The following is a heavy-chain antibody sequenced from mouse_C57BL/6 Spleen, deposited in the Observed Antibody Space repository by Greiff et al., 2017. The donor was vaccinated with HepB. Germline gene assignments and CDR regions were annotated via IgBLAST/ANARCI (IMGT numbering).Heavy chain of an antibody. CDR3: ARSGTFDY. J-gene: IGHJ2*01. Sequence: DVMLVESGGGLVKPGGSLKLSCAASGFTFSDYGMHWVRQAPEKGLEWVAYISSGSSTIYYADTVKGRFTISSDNAKNTLFLQMTSLRSEDTAMYYCARSGTFDYWGQGTTLTVSS. D-gene: IGHD4-1*01. CDR2: ISSGSSTI. V-gene: IGHV5-17*01. CDR1: GFTFSDYG.